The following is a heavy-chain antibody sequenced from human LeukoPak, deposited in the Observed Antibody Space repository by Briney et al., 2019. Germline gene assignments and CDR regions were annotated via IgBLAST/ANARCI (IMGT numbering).Heavy chain of an antibody. CDR3: ARLLSSWYGMDD. CDR1: GFTFGSYW. Sequence: GGSLRLSCAASGFTFGSYWMHWVRQAPGKGLVWVSRINTDGSNTVYADSVKGRFTISRVNAKNTLYLQMNSLRGEDTAVYYCARLLSSWYGMDDWGQGTTVTVSS. V-gene: IGHV3-74*01. CDR2: INTDGSNT. D-gene: IGHD6-13*01. J-gene: IGHJ6*02.